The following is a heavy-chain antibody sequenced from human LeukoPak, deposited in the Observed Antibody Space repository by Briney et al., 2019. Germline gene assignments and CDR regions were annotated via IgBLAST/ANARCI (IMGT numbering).Heavy chain of an antibody. CDR3: ARVRSGSGSYLPLFDY. Sequence: SRTLSLTCAVSGGSISSGGYSWSWIRQPPGKGLEWIGYIYHSGSTYYNPSLKSRVTISVDRSKNQFSLKLSSVTAADTAVYYCARVRSGSGSYLPLFDYWGQGTLVTVSS. CDR2: IYHSGST. CDR1: GGSISSGGYS. V-gene: IGHV4-30-2*01. D-gene: IGHD3-10*01. J-gene: IGHJ4*02.